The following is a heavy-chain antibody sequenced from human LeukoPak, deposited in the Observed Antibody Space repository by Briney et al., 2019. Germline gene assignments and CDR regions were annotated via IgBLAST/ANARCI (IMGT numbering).Heavy chain of an antibody. J-gene: IGHJ5*02. CDR2: VSFDGSNK. CDR3: AKNRYGSGKGFDP. D-gene: IGHD3-10*01. CDR1: GFTFSGYG. Sequence: GGSLRLSCAASGFTFSGYGMHWVRQAPGKGLEWVAVVSFDGSNKFYADSVKGRFTVSRDNSKNTLYLQMNSLRTEDTAVYYCAKNRYGSGKGFDPWGQGTLVTVSS. V-gene: IGHV3-30*18.